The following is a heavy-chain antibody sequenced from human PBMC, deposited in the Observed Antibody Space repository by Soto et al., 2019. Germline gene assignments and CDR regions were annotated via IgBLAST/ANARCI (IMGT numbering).Heavy chain of an antibody. Sequence: GGSLRLSCTASGFTFGDYAMSWFRQAPGKGLEWVGFIRSKAYGGTTEYAASVKGRFTISRDDSKSIAHLQMNSLKTEDTAVYYCTREGRISDYFPSWFDPWGQGTLVTVSS. J-gene: IGHJ5*02. CDR3: TREGRISDYFPSWFDP. V-gene: IGHV3-49*03. D-gene: IGHD4-17*01. CDR2: IRSKAYGGTT. CDR1: GFTFGDYA.